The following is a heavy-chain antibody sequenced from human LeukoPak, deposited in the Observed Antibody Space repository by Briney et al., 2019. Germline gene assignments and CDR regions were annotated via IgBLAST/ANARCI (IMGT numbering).Heavy chain of an antibody. CDR1: GFSVSGTH. J-gene: IGHJ4*02. V-gene: IGHV3-53*01. CDR3: SKDEATSGGGLAS. D-gene: IGHD3-16*01. CDR2: MYTGGTT. Sequence: GGCLRLSCAASGFSVSGTHVGWVRQAPGKGMEWVAAMYTGGTTYYADSVTGRFTISRDNSKNTLYLHMNSLRAEDTAVYYCSKDEATSGGGLASWGQGTLVSVSS.